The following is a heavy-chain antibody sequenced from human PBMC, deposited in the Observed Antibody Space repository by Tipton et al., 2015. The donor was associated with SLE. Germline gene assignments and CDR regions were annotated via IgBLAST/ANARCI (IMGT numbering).Heavy chain of an antibody. J-gene: IGHJ4*02. V-gene: IGHV5-51*01. Sequence: QLVQSGVEVRRSGDSLKISCKGSGYSFSDYWIGWVRQMPGKGLDWMGIIYPGDSDTTYSPSFQGQVTISADKSINTVYLQWSSLKASDTAMYYCARRLYSNQWYFDYWGQGTLVTVSS. CDR1: GYSFSDYW. CDR2: IYPGDSDT. D-gene: IGHD6-13*01. CDR3: ARRLYSNQWYFDY.